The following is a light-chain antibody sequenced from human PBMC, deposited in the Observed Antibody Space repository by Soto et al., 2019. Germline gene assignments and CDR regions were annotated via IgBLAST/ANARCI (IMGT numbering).Light chain of an antibody. CDR1: QSLVYSDGNTY. CDR2: KVS. CDR3: MQGTHCPRYT. Sequence: DVVMTQSPLSLPATLGQTASISCRSSQSLVYSDGNTYLNWFQQRPGQSPRHLIYKVSNRDSVVIDRLSGSRSASDFILKISSVEAQDVVVYYCMQGTHCPRYTFGQGTKLEIK. V-gene: IGKV2-30*01. J-gene: IGKJ2*01.